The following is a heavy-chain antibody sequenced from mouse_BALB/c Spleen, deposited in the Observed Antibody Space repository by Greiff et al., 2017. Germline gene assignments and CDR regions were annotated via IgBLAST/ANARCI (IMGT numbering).Heavy chain of an antibody. CDR2: ISYSGST. V-gene: IGHV3-2*02. CDR3: ARQNYDWFAY. D-gene: IGHD2-4*01. CDR1: GYSITSDYA. J-gene: IGHJ3*01. Sequence: EVQLVESGPGLVKPSQSLSLTCTVTGYSITSDYAWNWIRQFPGNKLEWMGYISYSGSTSYNPSLKSRISITRDTSKNQFFLQLNSVTTEDTATYYCARQNYDWFAYWGQGTLVTVSA.